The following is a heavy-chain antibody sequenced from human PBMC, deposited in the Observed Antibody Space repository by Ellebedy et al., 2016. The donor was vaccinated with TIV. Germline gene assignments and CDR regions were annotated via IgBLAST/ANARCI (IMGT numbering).Heavy chain of an antibody. Sequence: MPSETLSLTCTVSGGSVRSGSYYWSWIRQPPGKELEWIGYIYDSGSTNHNPSLKSRVTISVDTSKNQFSLKLSSLTAADTAVYYCARAAQPNCSGGSCYRIDYWGQGTLVTVSS. CDR3: ARAAQPNCSGGSCYRIDY. D-gene: IGHD2-15*01. CDR1: GGSVRSGSYY. J-gene: IGHJ4*02. CDR2: IYDSGST. V-gene: IGHV4-61*01.